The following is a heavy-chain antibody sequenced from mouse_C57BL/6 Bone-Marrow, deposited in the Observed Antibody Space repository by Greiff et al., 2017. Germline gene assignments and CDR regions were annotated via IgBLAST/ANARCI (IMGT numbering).Heavy chain of an antibody. CDR2: ICPRSGNT. CDR3: ASCMFLLLRYWYFDV. CDR1: GYTFTSYG. J-gene: IGHJ1*03. D-gene: IGHD1-1*01. V-gene: IGHV1-81*01. Sequence: VQLQQSGAELARPGASVKLSCTASGYTFTSYGISWVKQRTGKGLEWIGEICPRSGNTYYNEKFKGKATLTADKSSSTAYMELRSLTSEDSAVYCCASCMFLLLRYWYFDVWGTGTTVTVSS.